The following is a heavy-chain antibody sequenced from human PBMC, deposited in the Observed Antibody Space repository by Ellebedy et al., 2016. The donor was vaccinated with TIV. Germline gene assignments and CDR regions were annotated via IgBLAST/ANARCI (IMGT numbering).Heavy chain of an antibody. D-gene: IGHD5-18*01. CDR3: TTVYRYNYDSV. CDR1: GFTFSNAW. J-gene: IGHJ4*02. CDR2: IKSKTDGGAA. V-gene: IGHV3-15*01. Sequence: PGGSLRLSCAASGFTFSNAWMNWVRQAPGKGLEWVGRIKSKTDGGAADYAAPVKGRFTISNDDSKNTLYLQMNSLKTEDTAVYFCTTVYRYNYDSVWGQGTLVTVSS.